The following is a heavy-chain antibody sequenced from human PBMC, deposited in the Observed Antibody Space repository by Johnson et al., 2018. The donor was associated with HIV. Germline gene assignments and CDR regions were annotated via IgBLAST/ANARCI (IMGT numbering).Heavy chain of an antibody. CDR1: GFNFSGYW. CDR2: ISSSGSTI. V-gene: IGHV3-11*04. CDR3: ARDHSGYDTVTAAFDI. J-gene: IGHJ3*02. Sequence: QVHLVASGGASVQPRGSLRLSCAASGFNFSGYWMSWVRQAPGKGLEWVSYISSSGSTIYYADSVKGRFTFSRDNAKNSLYLQMNSLRAEDTAVYYCARDHSGYDTVTAAFDIWGQGTMVTVSS. D-gene: IGHD5-12*01.